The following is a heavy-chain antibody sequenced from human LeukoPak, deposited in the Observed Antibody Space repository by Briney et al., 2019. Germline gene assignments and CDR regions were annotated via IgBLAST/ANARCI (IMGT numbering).Heavy chain of an antibody. CDR1: GFTFSDYW. Sequence: GGSLRLSCAASGFTFSDYWMSWVRQAPGKGLEWVANIKEDGGEKYYADSAKGRFTISRDNAKNSLYLQMNSLRAEDTAVYYCARDKRHCSGGSCYRGSSFDYWGQGTLVTVSS. D-gene: IGHD2-15*01. CDR3: ARDKRHCSGGSCYRGSSFDY. V-gene: IGHV3-7*03. CDR2: IKEDGGEK. J-gene: IGHJ4*02.